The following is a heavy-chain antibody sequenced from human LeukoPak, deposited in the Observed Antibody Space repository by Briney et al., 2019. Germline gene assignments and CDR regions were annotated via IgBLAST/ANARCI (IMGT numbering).Heavy chain of an antibody. V-gene: IGHV4-61*05. D-gene: IGHD3-16*02. J-gene: IGHJ4*02. CDR2: IYYSGST. CDR1: GGSISSSSYY. Sequence: SETLSLTCTVSGGSISSSSYYWSWIRQPPGKGLEWIGYIYYSGSTNYNPSLKSRVTISVDTSKNQFSLKLSSVTAADTAVYYCATSMITFGGVIVAFDYWGQGTLVTVSS. CDR3: ATSMITFGGVIVAFDY.